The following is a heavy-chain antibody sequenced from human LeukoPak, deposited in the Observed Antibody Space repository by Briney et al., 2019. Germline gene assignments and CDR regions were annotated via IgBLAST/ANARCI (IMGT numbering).Heavy chain of an antibody. V-gene: IGHV3-23*01. CDR1: GFPFSSYG. CDR3: AKAASSSWPSYYYGMDV. Sequence: GGSLRLSCVASGFPFSSYGMHWVRQAPGKGLEWVSVITGSGGNTYYADSVKGRFTISKDNSKNTVYLQMSSLRVDDTAVYYCAKAASSSWPSYYYGMDVWGQGTTVTVSS. D-gene: IGHD6-13*01. J-gene: IGHJ6*02. CDR2: ITGSGGNT.